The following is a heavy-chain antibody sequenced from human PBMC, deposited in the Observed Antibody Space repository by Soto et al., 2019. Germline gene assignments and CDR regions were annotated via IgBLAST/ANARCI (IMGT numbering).Heavy chain of an antibody. D-gene: IGHD1-26*01. CDR2: ISYDGSNK. CDR1: GFTFSSYG. V-gene: IGHV3-30*18. Sequence: QVQLVESGGGVVQPGRSLRLSCAASGFTFSSYGIHWFRQAPGKGMEWVAVISYDGSNKYYADSVKGRFTISRDNSKNTLYLQMNSLRAEDTAVYYCAKIVGVPTVFDIWGQGTMVTVSS. J-gene: IGHJ3*02. CDR3: AKIVGVPTVFDI.